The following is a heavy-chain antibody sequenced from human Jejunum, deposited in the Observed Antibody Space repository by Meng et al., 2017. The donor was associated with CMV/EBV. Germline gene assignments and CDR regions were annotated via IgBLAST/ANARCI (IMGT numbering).Heavy chain of an antibody. CDR1: STYA. D-gene: IGHD2-2*01. CDR3: AKEGFKCSSASCYDAFDI. V-gene: IGHV3-23*01. Sequence: STYAVSGVRQAPGKGLEWVSVIPGSGGSTYYADSVKGRFTISRDNSKNTLYLQMNSLRAEDTAVYYCAKEGFKCSSASCYDAFDIWGQGTMVTVSS. CDR2: IPGSGGST. J-gene: IGHJ3*02.